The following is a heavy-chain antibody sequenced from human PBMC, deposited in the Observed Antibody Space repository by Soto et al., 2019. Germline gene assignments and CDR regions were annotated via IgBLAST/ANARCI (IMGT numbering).Heavy chain of an antibody. CDR3: ARHNYDSSGYYHYYYGMDV. D-gene: IGHD3-22*01. J-gene: IGHJ6*02. CDR2: INHSGST. Sequence: QVQLQQWGAGLLKPSETLSLTCAVYGGSGGSFSGYYWSWIRQPPGKGLEWIGEINHSGSTNYNPSNKSRVTISVDTSKNQFSLKLSSVTAADTAVYYCARHNYDSSGYYHYYYGMDVWGQGTTVTVSS. CDR1: GGSGGSFSGYY. V-gene: IGHV4-34*01.